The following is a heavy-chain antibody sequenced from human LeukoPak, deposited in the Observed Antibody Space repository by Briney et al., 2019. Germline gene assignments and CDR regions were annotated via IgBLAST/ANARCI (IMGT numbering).Heavy chain of an antibody. CDR1: GFTFRSHA. CDR2: IYENGGTT. Sequence: GGSLGLSCVGSGFTFRSHAMSWVRQASEKGLEFVSGIYENGGTTYYADSVKGRFSISRDNSKNTLYLQMDSLRGEDTAVYYCAKDFRIGYSAHFDYWGQGALVTVSS. J-gene: IGHJ4*02. CDR3: AKDFRIGYSAHFDY. D-gene: IGHD2-21*01. V-gene: IGHV3-23*01.